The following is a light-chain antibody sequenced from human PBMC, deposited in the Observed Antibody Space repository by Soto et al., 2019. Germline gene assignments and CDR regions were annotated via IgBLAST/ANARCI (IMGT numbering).Light chain of an antibody. CDR3: KQRSNWLT. CDR1: QSVSSY. V-gene: IGKV3-11*01. CDR2: DAS. J-gene: IGKJ4*01. Sequence: DIVLKQSPATLCLSQGERDTISCGASQSVSSYLAWYQQKPGQAPRLLIYDASNRATGIPARFSGSGSGTDFTLTISSLEPEDFAVYYCKQRSNWLTVGGGNKVAIK.